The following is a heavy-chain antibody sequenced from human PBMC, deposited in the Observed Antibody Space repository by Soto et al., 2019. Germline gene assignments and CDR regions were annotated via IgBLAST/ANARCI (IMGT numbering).Heavy chain of an antibody. CDR2: ISGSGGST. CDR1: GFTFSSYA. CDR3: AKIMDYYDSSGYWGWNWFDP. Sequence: PGGSLRLSCAASGFTFSSYAMSWVRQAPGKGLEWVSAISGSGGSTYYADSVKGRFTISRDNSKNTLYLQMNSLRAEDTAVYYWAKIMDYYDSSGYWGWNWFDPWGQGILVTVSS. V-gene: IGHV3-23*01. J-gene: IGHJ5*02. D-gene: IGHD3-22*01.